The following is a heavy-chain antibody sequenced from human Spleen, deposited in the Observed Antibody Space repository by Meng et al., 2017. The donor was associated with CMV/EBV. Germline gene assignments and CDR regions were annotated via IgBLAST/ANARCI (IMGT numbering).Heavy chain of an antibody. Sequence: GESLKISCAASGFSVSSNYVSWVRQAPGKGLEWMGWISPYGDTKYAQNLQDRVTMTTETSTSTAYMELRSLRSDDMAVYYCARDGWASGSYYMWGQGTLVTVSS. CDR3: ARDGWASGSYYM. J-gene: IGHJ4*02. V-gene: IGHV1-18*03. CDR1: GFSVSSNY. CDR2: ISPYGDT. D-gene: IGHD3-10*01.